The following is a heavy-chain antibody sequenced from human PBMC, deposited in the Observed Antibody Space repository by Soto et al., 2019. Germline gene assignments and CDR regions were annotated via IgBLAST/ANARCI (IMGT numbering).Heavy chain of an antibody. J-gene: IGHJ4*02. D-gene: IGHD3-22*01. CDR3: ARAQITAYYYDSSGYYRTSNQYYFDY. V-gene: IGHV4-31*03. CDR2: IYYSGST. Sequence: TLSLTCTVSGGSISSGGYYWSWIRQHPGKGLEWIGYIYYSGSTYYNPSLKSRVTISVDTSKDQFSLKLSSVTAADTAVYYCARAQITAYYYDSSGYYRTSNQYYFDYWGQGTLVTVSS. CDR1: GGSISSGGYY.